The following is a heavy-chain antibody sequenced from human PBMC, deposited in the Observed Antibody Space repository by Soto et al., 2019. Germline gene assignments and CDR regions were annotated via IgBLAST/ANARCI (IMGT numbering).Heavy chain of an antibody. CDR2: TYYRSKWYN. Sequence: SQTLSLTCAISGDSVSSNIAAWNWIRQSPSRGLEWLGRTYYRSKWYNDYAVSVKSRVTINADTSEKQFSLQLNSVTPEDTAVYYCAIHSSGWFNFDYWGQGTLVTVSS. J-gene: IGHJ4*02. D-gene: IGHD6-19*01. V-gene: IGHV6-1*01. CDR3: AIHSSGWFNFDY. CDR1: GDSVSSNIAA.